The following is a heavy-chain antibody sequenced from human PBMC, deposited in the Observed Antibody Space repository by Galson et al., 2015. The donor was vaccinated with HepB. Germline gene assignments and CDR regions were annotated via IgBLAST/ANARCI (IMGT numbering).Heavy chain of an antibody. V-gene: IGHV3-21*06. J-gene: IGHJ4*02. D-gene: IGHD3-16*02. CDR3: ARGSERRLVFVNYFDV. CDR1: GFDFSAYS. CDR2: ISSSSHSL. Sequence: SLRLSCAASGFDFSAYSMNWVRQAPGKGLEWVSSISSSSHSLYYADSVKGRFTVSRDDGKNLLYLDLNSLRVEDTAVYFCARGSERRLVFVNYFDVWGRGILVTVSS.